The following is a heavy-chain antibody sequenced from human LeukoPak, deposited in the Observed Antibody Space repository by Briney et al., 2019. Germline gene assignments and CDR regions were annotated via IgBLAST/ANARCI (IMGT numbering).Heavy chain of an antibody. CDR1: GFTVSSNY. Sequence: GGSLRLSCAASGFTVSSNYMSWVRQAPGKGLEWVSVIYSGGSTYYADSVKGRFTISRDNSKNTLYLQMNSLRAEDTAVYYCAKVGKTENYYGSGRFSYYYYMDVWGKGTTVTVSS. CDR2: IYSGGST. J-gene: IGHJ6*03. V-gene: IGHV3-66*01. CDR3: AKVGKTENYYGSGRFSYYYYMDV. D-gene: IGHD3-10*01.